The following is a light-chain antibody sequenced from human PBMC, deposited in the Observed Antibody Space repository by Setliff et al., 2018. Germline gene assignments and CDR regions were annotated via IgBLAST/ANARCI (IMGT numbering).Light chain of an antibody. CDR3: CPYAGGSTDV. J-gene: IGLJ1*01. Sequence: QSALTQPAPVSGSPGQSVTISCTGTNNDVGAYNYVSWYQQHPGKAPKFMIYDVSKRSSGASDRFSGSKSGNTASLTISGLQAEDEADYYCCPYAGGSTDVFGTGTKGTVL. CDR1: NNDVGAYNY. V-gene: IGLV2-23*02. CDR2: DVS.